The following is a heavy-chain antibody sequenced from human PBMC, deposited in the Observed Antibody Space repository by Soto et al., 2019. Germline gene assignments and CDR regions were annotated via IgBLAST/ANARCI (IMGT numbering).Heavy chain of an antibody. CDR2: IYWPDDK. Sequence: QITLKESGPTLVKPTQTLTLTCTFSGFSLSTTGVGVSWIRQPPGQALEWLALIYWPDDKRYSPSLKSRLTITKDTSKNQVVLTMTNMDPVDTATYYCAHRGGAAVGLYYFDYWGQGALVTVSS. CDR1: GFSLSTTGVG. V-gene: IGHV2-5*01. CDR3: AHRGGAAVGLYYFDY. D-gene: IGHD6-13*01. J-gene: IGHJ4*02.